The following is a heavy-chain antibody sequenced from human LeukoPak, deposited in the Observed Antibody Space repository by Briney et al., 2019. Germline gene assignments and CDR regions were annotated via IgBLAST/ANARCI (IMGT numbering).Heavy chain of an antibody. CDR1: GFTFSSYW. D-gene: IGHD1-26*01. J-gene: IGHJ4*02. CDR2: IKQDGSEK. CDR3: AGGSGGSEYYFDY. Sequence: GGSLRLSCAASGFTFSSYWMSWVRQAPGKGLEWVANIKQDGSEKYYVDSVKGRFTISRDNAKNSLYLQMDSLRAEDTAVYYCAGGSGGSEYYFDYWGQGTLVTVSS. V-gene: IGHV3-7*04.